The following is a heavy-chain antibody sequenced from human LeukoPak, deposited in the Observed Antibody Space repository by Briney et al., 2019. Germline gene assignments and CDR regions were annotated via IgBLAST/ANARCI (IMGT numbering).Heavy chain of an antibody. CDR1: VGSISDSNNF. D-gene: IGHD2-2*01. Sequence: SETLSLTCTVSVGSISDSNNFWTWIRQLPGGGLEWIGYIWNSGNSYYNPSLKSRAIISADTSKRQFSLTLISVTAAYPAAYYCARYHCGSSNCPGVDFWGQGTLVTVSS. CDR2: IWNSGNS. J-gene: IGHJ4*02. V-gene: IGHV4-31*03. CDR3: ARYHCGSSNCPGVDF.